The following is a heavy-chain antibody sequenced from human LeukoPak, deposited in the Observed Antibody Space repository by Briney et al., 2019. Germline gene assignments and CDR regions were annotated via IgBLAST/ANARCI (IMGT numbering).Heavy chain of an antibody. D-gene: IGHD3-22*01. CDR1: GFTFNSYA. V-gene: IGHV3-64D*06. Sequence: GGSLRLSCSAYGFTFNSYAMHWVGQAPGKGLEYVSGISSNGGSTYYADSVEGRFTISRDNSKNTLYLQMSSLRAEDTAVYFCVKDQGCYDSSGYSPGDYWGQGTLVTVSS. CDR2: ISSNGGST. CDR3: VKDQGCYDSSGYSPGDY. J-gene: IGHJ4*02.